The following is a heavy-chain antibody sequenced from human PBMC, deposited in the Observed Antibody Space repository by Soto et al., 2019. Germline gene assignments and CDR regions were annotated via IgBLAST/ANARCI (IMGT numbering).Heavy chain of an antibody. Sequence: QITLKESGPTLVKPTQTLTLTCSFSGFSLSTTGVGVGWIRQSPGKALEWLAIIYWDNDKRYSPSLKSRVTITEDTSKNQVVLTVPNMDPVDTGTYYCARSLWFGELHWGQGALVTVSS. D-gene: IGHD3-10*01. J-gene: IGHJ4*02. CDR2: IYWDNDK. CDR3: ARSLWFGELH. CDR1: GFSLSTTGVG. V-gene: IGHV2-5*02.